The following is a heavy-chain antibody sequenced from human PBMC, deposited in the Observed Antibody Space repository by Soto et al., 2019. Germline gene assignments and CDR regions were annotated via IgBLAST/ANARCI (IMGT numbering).Heavy chain of an antibody. D-gene: IGHD2-15*01. CDR3: ARAAPSHCSSGSCYSGSDY. V-gene: IGHV4-34*01. J-gene: IGHJ4*02. CDR2: INHSGST. CDR1: GGSFSGYY. Sequence: QVQLQQWGAGLLKPSETLSLTCAVYGGSFSGYYWSWIRQPPGKGLEWIGEINHSGSTNYNPSLKSRVTISVDTAKKHFSLKMSSVTAADTAVYYCARAAPSHCSSGSCYSGSDYLGQGTLVTVSS.